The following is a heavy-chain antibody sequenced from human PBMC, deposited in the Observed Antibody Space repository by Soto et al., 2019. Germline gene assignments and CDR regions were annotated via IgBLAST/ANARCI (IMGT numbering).Heavy chain of an antibody. Sequence: ASETLSLTCAVYGGSFSGYYCSGIRQPPGKGVGWIGEINHSGSTNYNPSLKSRVTISVDTSKNQFSLKLSSVTAADTAVYYCARVCVEFRGWYGDYVSYYYMDVWGKGTTVTVSS. D-gene: IGHD4-17*01. J-gene: IGHJ6*03. CDR3: ARVCVEFRGWYGDYVSYYYMDV. CDR1: GGSFSGYY. CDR2: INHSGST. V-gene: IGHV4-34*01.